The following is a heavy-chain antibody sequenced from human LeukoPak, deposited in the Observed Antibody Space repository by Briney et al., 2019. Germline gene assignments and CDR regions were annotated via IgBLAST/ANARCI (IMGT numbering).Heavy chain of an antibody. CDR2: MNPNSGNA. Sequence: GASVNVSCKASGYTFGIYGISWVRQATGQGLEWMGWMNPNSGNAGYAQRFQGRVTMTRNNSISTAYMELTSLRSEDTAVYYCGRPLQRGSWTQRALDYWGQGTLVTVSS. CDR3: GRPLQRGSWTQRALDY. CDR1: GYTFGIYG. D-gene: IGHD3-10*01. J-gene: IGHJ4*02. V-gene: IGHV1-8*02.